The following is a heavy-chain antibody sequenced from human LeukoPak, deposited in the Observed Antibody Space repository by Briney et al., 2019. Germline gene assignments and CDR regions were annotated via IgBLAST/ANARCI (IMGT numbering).Heavy chain of an antibody. Sequence: PSETLSLTCTVSGGSISSSSYYWGWIRQPPGKGLEWIGNIYHSGSTYYNPSLKSRVTISVDTSKNQFSLKLSSVTAADTAVYYCAGGGVAAAGMTGFNPWGQGTLVTVSS. J-gene: IGHJ5*02. D-gene: IGHD6-13*01. CDR3: AGGGVAAAGMTGFNP. CDR2: IYHSGST. V-gene: IGHV4-39*07. CDR1: GGSISSSSYY.